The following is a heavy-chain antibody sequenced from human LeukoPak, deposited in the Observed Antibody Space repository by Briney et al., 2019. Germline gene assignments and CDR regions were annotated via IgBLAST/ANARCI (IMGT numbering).Heavy chain of an antibody. CDR2: ISGSGGST. CDR3: AKEPPRVGGTTDWFDP. J-gene: IGHJ5*02. V-gene: IGHV3-23*01. CDR1: GFTFSSYA. D-gene: IGHD1-26*01. Sequence: GGSLRLSCAASGFTFSSYAMSWVRQAPGKGLEWVSAISGSGGSTYYADSVKGRFTISRDNSKNTLYLQMNSLRAEDTAVYYCAKEPPRVGGTTDWFDPWGQGTLVTVSS.